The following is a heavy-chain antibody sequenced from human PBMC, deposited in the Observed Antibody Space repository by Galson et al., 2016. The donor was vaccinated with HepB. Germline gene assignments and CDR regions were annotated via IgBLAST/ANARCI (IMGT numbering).Heavy chain of an antibody. D-gene: IGHD2/OR15-2a*01. CDR1: GFTFSSYS. Sequence: SLRLSCAASGFTFSSYSMNWVRQPPGKGLECVTSISDTGSYIYYADSAKGRFTVSRDNAKNSLYLQMDSLRAEDTAVYYCTRNIIEDSFNNWFDPWGQGTLVTVSS. CDR2: ISDTGSYI. CDR3: TRNIIEDSFNNWFDP. J-gene: IGHJ5*02. V-gene: IGHV3-21*01.